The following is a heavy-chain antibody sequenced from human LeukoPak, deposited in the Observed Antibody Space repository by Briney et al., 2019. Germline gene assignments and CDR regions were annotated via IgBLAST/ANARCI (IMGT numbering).Heavy chain of an antibody. Sequence: SETLSLTCSVSGGSINDYWWNWIRQPPGKGLEWIGYIYYSGSTSYNPSLKSRLTISVDTSLNQFSLKLNSVTAADTAVYYCARYCSGGDCYSKALDYWGQGILVTVSS. V-gene: IGHV4-59*01. CDR2: IYYSGST. J-gene: IGHJ4*02. CDR3: ARYCSGGDCYSKALDY. CDR1: GGSINDYW. D-gene: IGHD2-15*01.